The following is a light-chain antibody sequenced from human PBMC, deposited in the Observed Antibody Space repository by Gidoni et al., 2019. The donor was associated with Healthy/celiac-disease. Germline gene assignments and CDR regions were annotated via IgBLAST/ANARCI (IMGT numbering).Light chain of an antibody. CDR2: DVS. CDR1: SSDVGGYNY. Sequence: QSALTQPASVSGSPGQSITISCTGTSSDVGGYNYVSWYQQHPGKAPKHMIYDVSNRPSGVSNRFSGSKSGNTASLTISLQAEDEADYYCSSYTSSSTRVFGGGTKLTVL. V-gene: IGLV2-14*01. CDR3: SSYTSSSTRV. J-gene: IGLJ3*02.